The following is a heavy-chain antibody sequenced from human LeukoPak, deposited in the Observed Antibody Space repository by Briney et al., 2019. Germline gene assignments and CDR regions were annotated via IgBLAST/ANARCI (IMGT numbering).Heavy chain of an antibody. CDR2: VIPMFDVT. J-gene: IGHJ4*02. Sequence: SVKVSCRASGGTFSSYALSWMRQAPGQGLEWMGRVIPMFDVTDYAQKFQGRVTITADTSTGTAYMELSSLTSDDTAMYYCARDLGYWGQGTLVTVSS. CDR3: ARDLGY. CDR1: GGTFSSYA. V-gene: IGHV1-69*10.